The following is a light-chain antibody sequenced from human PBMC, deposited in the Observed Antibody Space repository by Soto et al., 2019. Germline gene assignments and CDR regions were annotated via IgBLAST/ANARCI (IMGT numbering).Light chain of an antibody. CDR2: VDI. CDR1: SSDVGNYNL. V-gene: IGLV2-23*01. CDR3: CSYASGSTYV. J-gene: IGLJ1*01. Sequence: QSALTQPASVSGSPGQSITISCTGTSSDVGNYNLVSWYQQYPGKAPKLMIYVDIKRPSGVSNRFSGSKSGNTASLTISGLQAEDEADYYCCSYASGSTYVFGTGTKVTVL.